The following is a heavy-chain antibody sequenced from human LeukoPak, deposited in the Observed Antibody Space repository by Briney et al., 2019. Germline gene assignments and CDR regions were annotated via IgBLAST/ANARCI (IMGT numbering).Heavy chain of an antibody. V-gene: IGHV4-39*07. CDR1: GDSITGGSFY. CDR3: ARSRRIFGVVFHPPLDY. Sequence: SETLSLTCTVSGDSITGGSFYWGWIRHSPGKGLEWIGSIYYSGNIYNNPSLKSRVTVSIDTSQNRFSLKLKSVTAADTAVYYCARSRRIFGVVFHPPLDYWGQGTLVTVSS. CDR2: IYYSGNI. D-gene: IGHD3-3*01. J-gene: IGHJ4*02.